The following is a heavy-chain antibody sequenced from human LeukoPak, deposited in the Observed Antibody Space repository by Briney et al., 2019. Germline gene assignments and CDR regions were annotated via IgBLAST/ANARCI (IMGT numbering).Heavy chain of an antibody. CDR1: GFTFSDYY. V-gene: IGHV3-11*06. J-gene: IGHJ4*02. Sequence: GGSLRLSCAASGFTFSDYYMSWIRQAPGKGLEWVSYVSSSSSSYTNYADSVKGRFTISRDNAENSLYLQMNSLRAEDTALYYCARKRPNYFDYWGQGTLVTVSS. CDR2: VSSSSSSYT. CDR3: ARKRPNYFDY.